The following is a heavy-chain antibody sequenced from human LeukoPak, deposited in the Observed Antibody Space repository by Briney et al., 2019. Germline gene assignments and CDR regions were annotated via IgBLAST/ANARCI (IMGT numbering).Heavy chain of an antibody. CDR2: ISSGSSSI. CDR1: GFTFSSCS. J-gene: IGHJ4*02. V-gene: IGHV3-48*02. Sequence: GGSLRLSCAASGFTFSSCSMNRVRQAPGKGLEWVSYISSGSSSIYYADSVKGQFTISRDNAENSLYLQMNSLRDEDTAVYYCAMGYKSAYSWDYWGQGTLVTVSS. D-gene: IGHD5-18*01. CDR3: AMGYKSAYSWDY.